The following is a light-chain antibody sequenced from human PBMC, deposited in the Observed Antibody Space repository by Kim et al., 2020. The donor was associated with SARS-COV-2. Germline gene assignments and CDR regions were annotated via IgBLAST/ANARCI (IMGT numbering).Light chain of an antibody. J-gene: IGLJ3*02. CDR1: SSKIGSDH. V-gene: IGLV1-47*01. CDR2: TNN. Sequence: GQRVTIACSGSSSKIGSDHVYWYQQLPGTAPKLLIYTNNQRPSGVPDRFSGSKSGTSASLVISGLRSEDEADYYCATWDDSLSGWVFGGGTQLTVL. CDR3: ATWDDSLSGWV.